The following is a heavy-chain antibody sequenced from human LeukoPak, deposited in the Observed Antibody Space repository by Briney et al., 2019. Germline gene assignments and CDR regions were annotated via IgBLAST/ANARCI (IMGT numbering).Heavy chain of an antibody. V-gene: IGHV3-74*01. Sequence: GGSLRLSCAASGFTFSTFWMHWVRQAPGKGLVWVSRINSDGSSTVYADSVKGRFTISRDNAKNTLYLQMNSLRADDTAVYYRARSEYSSTWYGDYYYYYMDVWGKGTTVTVSS. D-gene: IGHD6-13*01. CDR1: GFTFSTFW. J-gene: IGHJ6*03. CDR2: INSDGSST. CDR3: ARSEYSSTWYGDYYYYYMDV.